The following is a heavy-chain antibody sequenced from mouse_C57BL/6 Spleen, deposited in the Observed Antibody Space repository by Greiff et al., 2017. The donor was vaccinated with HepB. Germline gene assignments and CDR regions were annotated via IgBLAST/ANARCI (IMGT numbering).Heavy chain of an antibody. CDR3: AIRLYDYDGAY. CDR2: IHPSDSDT. D-gene: IGHD2-4*01. V-gene: IGHV1-74*01. CDR1: GYTFTSYW. Sequence: QVQLQQSGAELVKPGASVKVSCKASGYTFTSYWMHWVKQRPGQGLEWIGRIHPSDSDTNYNQKFKGKATLTVDKSSSTAYMQLSSLTSADSAVYYCAIRLYDYDGAYWGQGTLVTVSS. J-gene: IGHJ3*01.